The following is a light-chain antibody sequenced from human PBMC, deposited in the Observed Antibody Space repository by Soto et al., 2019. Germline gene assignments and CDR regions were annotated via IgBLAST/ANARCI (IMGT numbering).Light chain of an antibody. CDR1: ESVSSS. Sequence: EIVMTQSPATLCVSPGERATLSCRASESVSSSLAWYQHKPGQSPRLLIYGASTRATNIAARFSGSGSGTDFTLTISSLDPEDFAVYYCQQITNWPPSITFGQGTRLEIK. CDR3: QQITNWPPSIT. CDR2: GAS. J-gene: IGKJ5*01. V-gene: IGKV3-15*01.